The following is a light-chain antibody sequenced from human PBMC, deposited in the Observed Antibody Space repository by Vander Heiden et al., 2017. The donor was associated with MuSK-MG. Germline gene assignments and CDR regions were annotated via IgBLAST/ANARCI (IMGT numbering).Light chain of an antibody. CDR2: LRS. Sequence: DIVRTQSPLSLTVSPGERRSISCRSSHSLPDRNGYTYLDWYLQKPGQSPPLLPYLRSYRASGVPDRFSYSWSGTEFTLKISRVETEDVGVYYCVQTLETLYTFGQGTKLVIK. J-gene: IGKJ2*01. CDR1: HSLPDRNGYTY. CDR3: VQTLETLYT. V-gene: IGKV2-28*01.